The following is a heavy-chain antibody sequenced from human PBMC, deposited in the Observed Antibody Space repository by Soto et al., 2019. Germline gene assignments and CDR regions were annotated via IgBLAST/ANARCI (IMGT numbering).Heavy chain of an antibody. CDR1: GFTFRDYY. V-gene: IGHV3-11*01. CDR3: ARQYSSLSVQF. CDR2: ISSGAIAI. J-gene: IGHJ4*02. D-gene: IGHD6-13*01. Sequence: VGFRRLACGASGFTFRDYYMSWIRQAPGKGVEWVSYISSGAIAIYYADSVKGRCTISRDSAKNSLYLQMNSPRAEDTAVYYCARQYSSLSVQFCGQGTLVTVSP.